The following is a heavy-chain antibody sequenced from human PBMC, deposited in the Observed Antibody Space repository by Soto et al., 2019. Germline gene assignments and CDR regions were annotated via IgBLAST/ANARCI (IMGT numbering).Heavy chain of an antibody. J-gene: IGHJ4*02. CDR1: GFTFSSYA. Sequence: GGSLRLSCAASGFTFSSYAMSWVRQAPGKGLEWVSAISGSGGSTYYADSVKGRFTISRDNSKNTLYLQMNSLRAEDTAVYYCAKDSLAGYSTGYFDEWGQGTLVTVSS. CDR2: ISGSGGST. V-gene: IGHV3-23*01. CDR3: AKDSLAGYSTGYFDE. D-gene: IGHD6-13*01.